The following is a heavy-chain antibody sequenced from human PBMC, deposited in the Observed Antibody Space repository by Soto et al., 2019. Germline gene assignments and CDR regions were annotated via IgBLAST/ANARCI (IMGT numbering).Heavy chain of an antibody. J-gene: IGHJ3*02. V-gene: IGHV4-59*01. CDR1: SGSIRTSY. CDR3: ARLQYTVVTPIDM. CDR2: IHNSGNT. D-gene: IGHD2-21*02. Sequence: QVQLQESGPGLVKPSETLSLTCTVPSGSIRTSYWTWIRQFPGKRLEWIAHIHNSGNTNSNPSLKRRVPISMDTSKNQISLRLTSVTAADTAMYYCARLQYTVVTPIDMWGQGTMVTVSS.